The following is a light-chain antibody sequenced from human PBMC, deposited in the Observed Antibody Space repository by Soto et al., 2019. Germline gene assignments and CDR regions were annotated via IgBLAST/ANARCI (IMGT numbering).Light chain of an antibody. CDR2: GAS. CDR3: QQYNNWWT. CDR1: QSVSSN. Sequence: EIVLTQSPGTLSLSPGERATLSCRASQSVSSNLAWYEQKPGQXPGXLIYGASTRATGIPARFSGSGSGTEFTLTISSLQSEDFAVYDCQQYNNWWTFGQGTKVDIK. V-gene: IGKV3-15*01. J-gene: IGKJ1*01.